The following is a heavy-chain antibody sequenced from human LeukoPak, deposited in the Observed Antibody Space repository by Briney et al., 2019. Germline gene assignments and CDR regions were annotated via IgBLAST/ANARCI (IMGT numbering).Heavy chain of an antibody. CDR3: AISQGSADPYYYGMDV. D-gene: IGHD3-3*02. Sequence: SETLSLTCTVSSGSIGSSSYYWGWIRQPPGKGLEWIGSIYYSGSTYYNPSLKSRVTISVDTSKNQFSLKLSSVTAADTAVYYCAISQGSADPYYYGMDVWGQGTTVTVSS. CDR1: SGSIGSSSYY. CDR2: IYYSGST. V-gene: IGHV4-39*01. J-gene: IGHJ6*02.